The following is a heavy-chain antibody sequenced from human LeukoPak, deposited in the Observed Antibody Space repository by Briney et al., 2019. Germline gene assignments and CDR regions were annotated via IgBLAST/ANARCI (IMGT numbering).Heavy chain of an antibody. Sequence: DINWVRQAPGQGLEWMGWMNPNNGRTGYAQKFQGRVTMNRNSSISTAYMELNTLTSDDTAVYYCARGSWITGTTSYYYHMDVWGKGTTVTVSS. CDR3: ARGSWITGTTSYYYHMDV. V-gene: IGHV1-8*01. D-gene: IGHD1-7*01. CDR1: D. CDR2: MNPNNGRT. J-gene: IGHJ6*03.